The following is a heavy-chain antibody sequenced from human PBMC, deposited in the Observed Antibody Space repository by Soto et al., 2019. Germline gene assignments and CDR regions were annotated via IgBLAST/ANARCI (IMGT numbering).Heavy chain of an antibody. D-gene: IGHD6-19*01. Sequence: QMQLQESGPGLVKPSETLSLICTVSSGSISSEQRWSWVRQPPGKGLEWIGEIHHSGSTNENPSLRSRVTMSVDKSKNQFSRKLNSVTAADTAVYFCARSFGWYAIDHWGQGTLVIVSS. J-gene: IGHJ4*02. CDR3: ARSFGWYAIDH. CDR1: SGSISSEQR. V-gene: IGHV4-4*02. CDR2: IHHSGST.